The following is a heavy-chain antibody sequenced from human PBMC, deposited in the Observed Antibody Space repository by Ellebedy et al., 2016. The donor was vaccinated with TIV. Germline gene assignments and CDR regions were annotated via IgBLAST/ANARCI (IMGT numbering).Heavy chain of an antibody. D-gene: IGHD3-10*01. CDR3: ARWFGELLYVRWFDP. CDR1: GDSISRSSYY. J-gene: IGHJ5*02. Sequence: SETLSPTCTVSGDSISRSSYYWGWIRQPPGKGLEWIGSIYYSGSTDYNPSLKSRVTISADTSQNEISLRLSSVTAADTAVYYCARWFGELLYVRWFDPWGQGTLVTVSS. CDR2: IYYSGST. V-gene: IGHV4-39*01.